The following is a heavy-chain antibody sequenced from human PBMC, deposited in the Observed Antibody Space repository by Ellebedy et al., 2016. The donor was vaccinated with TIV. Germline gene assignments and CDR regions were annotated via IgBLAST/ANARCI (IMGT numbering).Heavy chain of an antibody. CDR3: ARDHTETTLKLRFLEWLLSHYGMDV. V-gene: IGHV1-18*01. J-gene: IGHJ6*02. Sequence: ASVKVSXKASGYTFTSYGISWVRQAPGQGLEWMGWISAYNGNTNYAQKLQGRVTMTTDTSTSTAYMELRSLRSDDTAVYYCARDHTETTLKLRFLEWLLSHYGMDVWGQGTTVTVSS. CDR1: GYTFTSYG. CDR2: ISAYNGNT. D-gene: IGHD3-3*01.